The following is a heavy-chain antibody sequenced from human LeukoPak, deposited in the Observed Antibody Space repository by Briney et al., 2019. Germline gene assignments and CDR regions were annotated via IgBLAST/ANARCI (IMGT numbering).Heavy chain of an antibody. J-gene: IGHJ3*02. CDR2: INPKSGGT. CDR3: ARVITMVRGVLPLDAFDI. Sequence: ASVKVSCKASGYSFTDKYMHWVRQAPGQGLEWMGWINPKSGGTNYAQKFQGRVTMTRDTSISTAYMELSRLRSDDTAVYYCARVITMVRGVLPLDAFDIWGQGTMVTVSS. D-gene: IGHD3-10*01. CDR1: GYSFTDKY. V-gene: IGHV1-2*02.